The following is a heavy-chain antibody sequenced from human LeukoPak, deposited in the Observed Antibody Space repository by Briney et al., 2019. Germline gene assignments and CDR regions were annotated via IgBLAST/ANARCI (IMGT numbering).Heavy chain of an antibody. D-gene: IGHD3-3*02. Sequence: PGESLRLSCSASGFTFSSYAMTWVRPTPGRGLEWVSAISGGGYYIYYGDSVRGRFITSRDNSKNTLYLQMTNLRADGTGVYYCAKNRGTGLAFYDYWGQGTQVTVSS. J-gene: IGHJ4*02. V-gene: IGHV3-23*01. CDR3: AKNRGTGLAFYDY. CDR1: GFTFSSYA. CDR2: ISGGGYYI.